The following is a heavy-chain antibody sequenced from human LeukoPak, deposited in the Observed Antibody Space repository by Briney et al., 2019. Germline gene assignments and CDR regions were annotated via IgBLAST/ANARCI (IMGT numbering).Heavy chain of an antibody. V-gene: IGHV1-8*01. J-gene: IGHJ3*01. CDR1: GYTFTDFD. Sequence: GASVKVSCKTSGYTFTDFDINWVLQATGQGLEWVGWMNPRSGNTGFAQKFQGRVTLTGDTSMRTAYMELSSLRSDDTAMYYCARSSCGGDCFLSDAHPFNVWGQGTMVTVSS. CDR3: ARSSCGGDCFLSDAHPFNV. D-gene: IGHD2-21*01. CDR2: MNPRSGNT.